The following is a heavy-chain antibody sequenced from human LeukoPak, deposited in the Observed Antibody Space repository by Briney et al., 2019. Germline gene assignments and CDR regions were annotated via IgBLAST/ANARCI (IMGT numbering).Heavy chain of an antibody. CDR1: GFTFSSYA. CDR2: ISGSDGST. Sequence: HPGGSLRLSCAASGFTFSSYAMTWVRQAPDKGLEWVSAISGSDGSTYHADSVKGRFTISRDDSQNTLYLQMNSLSAEDTAVYYCAKVETSGGANCYALDYWGQGTLVTVSS. V-gene: IGHV3-23*01. J-gene: IGHJ4*02. D-gene: IGHD2-2*01. CDR3: AKVETSGGANCYALDY.